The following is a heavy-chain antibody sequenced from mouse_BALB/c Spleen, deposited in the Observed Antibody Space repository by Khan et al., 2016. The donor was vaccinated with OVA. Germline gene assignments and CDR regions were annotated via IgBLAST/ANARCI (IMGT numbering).Heavy chain of an antibody. CDR3: ARGRAY. D-gene: IGHD3-3*01. CDR2: ISYSGST. CDR1: GYSITSDYA. V-gene: IGHV3-2*02. J-gene: IGHJ3*01. Sequence: EVQLQESGPGLVKPSQSLSLTCTVTGYSITSDYAWNWIRHFPGNKLEWMGYISYSGSTSYTPSLKSRIPITRDTSKNQFFLQLNSVTTGDTATDYGARGRAYWGQGTLVTVSA.